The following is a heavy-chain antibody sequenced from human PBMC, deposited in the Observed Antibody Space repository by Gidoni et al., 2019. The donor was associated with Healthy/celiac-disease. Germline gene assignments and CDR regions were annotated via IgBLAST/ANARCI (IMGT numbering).Heavy chain of an antibody. CDR3: ARREATGYSSSWYGYYYYGMDV. Sequence: KVSCKASGYTFTSYGISWVRQAPGQGLEWMGWISAYNGNTNYAQKLQGRVTMTTDTSTSTAYMELRSLRSDDTAVYYCARREATGYSSSWYGYYYYGMDVWGQGTTVTVSS. CDR1: GYTFTSYG. D-gene: IGHD6-13*01. J-gene: IGHJ6*02. CDR2: ISAYNGNT. V-gene: IGHV1-18*01.